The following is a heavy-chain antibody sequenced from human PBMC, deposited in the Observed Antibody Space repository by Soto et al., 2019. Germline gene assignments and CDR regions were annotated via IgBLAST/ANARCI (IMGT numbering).Heavy chain of an antibody. J-gene: IGHJ4*02. CDR1: GYTFTSYA. D-gene: IGHD6-13*01. Sequence: QVQLVQSGAEVKKPGASVKVSCKASGYTFTSYAMHWVRQAPGQRLEWMGWINAGNGNTKYSQKFQGRVTITRDTSASTAYMELSSLRSEDTAVYYCARGPVCVAAAGKFDYWGQGTLVTVSS. CDR2: INAGNGNT. CDR3: ARGPVCVAAAGKFDY. V-gene: IGHV1-3*01.